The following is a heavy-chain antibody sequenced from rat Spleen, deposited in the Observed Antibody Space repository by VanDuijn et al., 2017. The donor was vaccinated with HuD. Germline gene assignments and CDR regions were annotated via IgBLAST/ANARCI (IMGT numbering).Heavy chain of an antibody. V-gene: IGHV5-25*01. CDR3: ASHNSGYFDY. Sequence: EVQLVESGGGFVQPGGSMKLSCAPSGFTFSNFDMAWVRQTPTKGLEWVASINFDGSGTYYRDSVKGRFTISRDNAKSTLYLQMDSLRSEDTATYYCASHNSGYFDYWGQGVMVTVSS. CDR2: INFDGSGT. J-gene: IGHJ2*01. CDR1: GFTFSNFD. D-gene: IGHD4-3*01.